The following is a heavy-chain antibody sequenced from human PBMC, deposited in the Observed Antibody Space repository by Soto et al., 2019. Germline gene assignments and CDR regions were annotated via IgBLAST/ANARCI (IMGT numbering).Heavy chain of an antibody. CDR2: IYYSGST. V-gene: IGHV4-59*08. D-gene: IGHD2-2*01. CDR3: ARHYIKMVVPKGVVGLRDSGELDY. Sequence: SETLSLTCTVSGGSISSYYWSWIRQPPGKGLEWIGYIYYSGSTNYNPSLKSRVTISVDTSKNQFSLKLSSVTAADTAVYDCARHYIKMVVPKGVVGLRDSGELDYWGQGTLVTVSS. CDR1: GGSISSYY. J-gene: IGHJ4*02.